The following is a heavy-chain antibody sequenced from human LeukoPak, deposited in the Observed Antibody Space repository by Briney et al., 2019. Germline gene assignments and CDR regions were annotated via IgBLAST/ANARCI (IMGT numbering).Heavy chain of an antibody. J-gene: IGHJ6*02. CDR2: ISRSGDRT. V-gene: IGHV3-23*01. D-gene: IGHD3-22*01. CDR3: AKLPVDSTRYYGMDV. CDR1: GFTFSSFA. Sequence: GGSLRLSCAASGFTFSSFAMSWVRQAPGKGLEWVSTISRSGDRTYYADSVKGRFTISRDNSKNTLYLQMNSLRAEDTAVYYCAKLPVDSTRYYGMDVWGQGTTVTVSS.